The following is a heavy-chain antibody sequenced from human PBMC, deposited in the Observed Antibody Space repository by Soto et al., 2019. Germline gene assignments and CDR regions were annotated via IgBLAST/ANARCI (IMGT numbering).Heavy chain of an antibody. CDR2: INDDGIST. D-gene: IGHD1-1*01. CDR1: GLTFSMYW. CDR3: TRGPRSTSTGTGAF. Sequence: GSLRLSCAASGLTFSMYWMHWVRQVPGKGPEWVSRINDDGISTNYADSVKGRFTISRDNAKNTLYLQMNALRVEDTAVYYCTRGPRSTSTGTGAFWGQGTLVTVSS. J-gene: IGHJ4*02. V-gene: IGHV3-74*01.